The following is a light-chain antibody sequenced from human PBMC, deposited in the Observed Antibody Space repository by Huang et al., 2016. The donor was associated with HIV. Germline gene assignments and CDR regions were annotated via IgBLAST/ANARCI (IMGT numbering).Light chain of an antibody. CDR1: QSVYSSSTSKDY. J-gene: IGKJ1*01. Sequence: DIIMTQSPDSLAVSLGERATLNCRSSQSVYSSSTSKDYMAWFHQKPGQPPRLLLFWASTREAGVPDRFSGSGSGKHFTLTIANLEAEDAAIYYCQQYYSSPQTFGQGTRVEVK. V-gene: IGKV4-1*01. CDR3: QQYYSSPQT. CDR2: WAS.